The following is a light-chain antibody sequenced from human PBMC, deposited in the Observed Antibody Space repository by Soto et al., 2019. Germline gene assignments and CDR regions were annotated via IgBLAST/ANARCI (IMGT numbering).Light chain of an antibody. V-gene: IGLV2-14*01. CDR1: STDIGTYNS. Sequence: QAVLTQPASVSGSPGRSITISCTGTSTDIGTYNSVSWYQHHPGKAPKLLIFEVIDRPSGVSDRFSGSKSGNTASLTISNLQFEDEADYYCCSYTTTYTLVFGGGTKLTVL. CDR2: EVI. CDR3: CSYTTTYTLV. J-gene: IGLJ3*02.